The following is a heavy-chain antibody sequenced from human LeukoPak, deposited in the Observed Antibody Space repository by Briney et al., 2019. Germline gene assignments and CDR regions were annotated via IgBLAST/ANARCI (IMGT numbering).Heavy chain of an antibody. CDR1: GGSISSSIYY. D-gene: IGHD5-12*01. CDR3: ARLGGPRWGYYFDY. V-gene: IGHV4-39*01. CDR2: IYYIGST. Sequence: SETLSLTCTVSGGSISSSIYYWGWIRQPPGNGLESIGNIYYIGSTYYNPSLKSRVTISVNTSKNPFSLILSSVTAAVTAVYYCARLGGPRWGYYFDYWGQGTLVTVSS. J-gene: IGHJ4*02.